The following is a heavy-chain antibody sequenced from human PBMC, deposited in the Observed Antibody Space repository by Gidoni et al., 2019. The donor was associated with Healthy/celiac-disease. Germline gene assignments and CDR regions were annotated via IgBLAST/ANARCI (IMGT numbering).Heavy chain of an antibody. V-gene: IGHV3-23*01. J-gene: IGHJ6*02. CDR2: ISGSGGST. Sequence: VQLFASGGGLVQPGGSLRLSCAASGFPFSSYAMSWVRPAPGKGLEWGSAISGSGGSTYYADSVKGRVTISRDNSKNTLYLQMNSLRAEDTAGYYWASEQWLPHVYYYGMDVWGQGTTVTVSS. CDR3: ASEQWLPHVYYYGMDV. D-gene: IGHD6-19*01. CDR1: GFPFSSYA.